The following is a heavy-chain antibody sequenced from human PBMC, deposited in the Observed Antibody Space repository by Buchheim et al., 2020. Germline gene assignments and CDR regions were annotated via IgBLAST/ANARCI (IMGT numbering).Heavy chain of an antibody. Sequence: QGQLVQSGAEMKMPGASGIVSCRASGFPLTNYYIHWVRQAPGQGLEWVGRINPSGGDTIYAQRFQGRVTMTRDTSTSTVDMGLRSLRSDDSAVYFCAREGNDFWSGYAVFYGMDVWGQGTT. J-gene: IGHJ6*02. D-gene: IGHD3-3*01. CDR3: AREGNDFWSGYAVFYGMDV. CDR1: GFPLTNYY. V-gene: IGHV1-46*01. CDR2: INPSGGDT.